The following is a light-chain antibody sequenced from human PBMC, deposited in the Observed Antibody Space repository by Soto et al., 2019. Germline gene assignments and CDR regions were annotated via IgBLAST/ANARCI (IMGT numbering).Light chain of an antibody. J-gene: IGKJ5*01. CDR1: QSISSY. CDR3: QQSYSTPIT. Sequence: DIQMTQSPSCLSASVGDRFTTTWRASQSISSYLSWYQQKKGKAPKXXIYAASSLQSGVPSRFSGSAYGTDVNLTISSLQTEDFATYYCQQSYSTPITFGQGTRLEIK. CDR2: AAS. V-gene: IGKV1-39*01.